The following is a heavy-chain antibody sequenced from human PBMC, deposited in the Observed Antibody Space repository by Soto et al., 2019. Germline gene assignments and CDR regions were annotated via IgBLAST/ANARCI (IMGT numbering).Heavy chain of an antibody. Sequence: PGESLKISCKGSGYSFTNYWINWVRQMPGKGLEWMGKIDPVNSYTSYSPSFQGHVTISADKSISSAYLQWSSLRASDTAMYYCEITKDCGDACFSSLDFWGLVHLVTVSS. D-gene: IGHD2-21*01. J-gene: IGHJ4*02. CDR2: IDPVNSYT. CDR3: EITKDCGDACFSSLDF. V-gene: IGHV5-10-1*01. CDR1: GYSFTNYW.